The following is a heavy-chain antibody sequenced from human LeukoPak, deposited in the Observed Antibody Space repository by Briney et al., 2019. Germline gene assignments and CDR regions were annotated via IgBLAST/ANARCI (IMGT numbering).Heavy chain of an antibody. CDR1: GFTFSTYG. CDR2: IWFDGSIK. V-gene: IGHV3-33*01. Sequence: PPGGSLRLSCAASGFTFSTYGMHWVRQAPGKGLEWVAVIWFDGSIKYYADSVKGRFTISGDNSKNTLYLQMNSLRAEDTAVYYCARAVGPFDIWGQGTIVIVSS. J-gene: IGHJ3*02. CDR3: ARAVGPFDI.